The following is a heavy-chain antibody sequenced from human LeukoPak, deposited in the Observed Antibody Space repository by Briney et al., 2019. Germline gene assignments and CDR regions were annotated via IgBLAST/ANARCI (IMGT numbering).Heavy chain of an antibody. CDR1: GDSVSSSNYY. J-gene: IGHJ4*02. CDR2: INHSGST. CDR3: ARRKIIPGYYYDSSGQFDY. D-gene: IGHD3-22*01. Sequence: SETLSLTCTVFGDSVSSSNYYWAWFRQPPGKGLEWIGEINHSGSTNYNPSLKSRVTISVDTSKNQFSLKLSSVTAADTAVYYCARRKIIPGYYYDSSGQFDYWGQGTLVTVSS. V-gene: IGHV4-39*07.